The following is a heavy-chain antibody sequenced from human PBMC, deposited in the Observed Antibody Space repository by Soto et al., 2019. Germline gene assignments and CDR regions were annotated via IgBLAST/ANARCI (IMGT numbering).Heavy chain of an antibody. CDR1: GFTFSSYS. D-gene: IGHD3-9*01. V-gene: IGHV3-48*01. J-gene: IGHJ3*02. Sequence: GGSLRLSCAASGFTFSSYSMNWVRQAPGKGLEWVSYISSSSSTIYYADSVKGRFTISRDNAKNSLYLQMNSLRAEDTAVFYCATNTYYDILTGSHDAFDIWGEGRMVTFSS. CDR3: ATNTYYDILTGSHDAFDI. CDR2: ISSSSSTI.